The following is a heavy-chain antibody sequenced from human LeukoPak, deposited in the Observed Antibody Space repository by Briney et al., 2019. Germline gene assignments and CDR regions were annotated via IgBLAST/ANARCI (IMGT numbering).Heavy chain of an antibody. CDR3: ARGEAGYYYDSSGDAFDI. CDR2: IKSKTDGGTT. J-gene: IGHJ3*02. D-gene: IGHD3-22*01. Sequence: PGGSLRLSCAASGFTFSNAWMSWVRQAPGKGLEWVGRIKSKTDGGTTDYAAPVKGRFTISRDDSKNTLYLQMNSLRAEDTAVYYCARGEAGYYYDSSGDAFDIWGQGTMVTVSS. CDR1: GFTFSNAW. V-gene: IGHV3-15*01.